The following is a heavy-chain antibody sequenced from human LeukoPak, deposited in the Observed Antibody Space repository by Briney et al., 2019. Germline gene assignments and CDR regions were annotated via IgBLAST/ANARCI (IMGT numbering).Heavy chain of an antibody. D-gene: IGHD3-22*01. V-gene: IGHV3-21*01. CDR2: ISRGSDHI. CDR1: GFTFSSYA. J-gene: IGHJ4*02. Sequence: GGSLRLSCAASGFTFSSYAMNWVRQAPGKGLEWVSSISRGSDHIFYADSMKGRFTISRDNVKNSLYLQMNSLGAEDTAVYYCARPYDTRGYFPDYWGQGTLVTVSS. CDR3: ARPYDTRGYFPDY.